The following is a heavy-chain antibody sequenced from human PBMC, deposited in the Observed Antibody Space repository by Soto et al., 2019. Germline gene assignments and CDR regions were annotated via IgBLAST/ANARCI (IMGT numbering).Heavy chain of an antibody. J-gene: IGHJ6*02. CDR1: GGTFSSYA. Sequence: QVQLVQSGAEVKKPGSSVKVSCKASGGTFSSYAISWVRQAPGQGLEWMGGIIPIFGTANYAQKFQGRVTITADESTSTAYMELSSLRSEDTAVYYCARDPRGYSYGVDYYYGMDVWGQGTTVTVSS. CDR2: IIPIFGTA. CDR3: ARDPRGYSYGVDYYYGMDV. V-gene: IGHV1-69*12. D-gene: IGHD5-18*01.